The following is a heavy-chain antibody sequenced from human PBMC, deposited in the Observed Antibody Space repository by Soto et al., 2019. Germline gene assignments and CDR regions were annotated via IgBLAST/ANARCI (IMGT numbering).Heavy chain of an antibody. Sequence: QVQLQESGPGLVEPSETLSLTCTVSGGSVSSGSYYWSWIRQPPGKGLEWIGDIYYSGGTNYNPSRKRRVTKSVDPSKNQFSRKLSSVTAADTGVYYCARGYDILTGSFNWFDPWGQGTLVTVSS. CDR2: IYYSGGT. CDR1: GGSVSSGSYY. J-gene: IGHJ5*02. D-gene: IGHD3-9*01. V-gene: IGHV4-61*01. CDR3: ARGYDILTGSFNWFDP.